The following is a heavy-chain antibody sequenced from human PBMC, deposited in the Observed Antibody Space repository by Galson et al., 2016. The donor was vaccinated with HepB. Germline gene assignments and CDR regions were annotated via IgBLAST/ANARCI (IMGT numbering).Heavy chain of an antibody. CDR1: GFNFIHYA. Sequence: SLPLSRPPSGFNFIHYAMGWLRQTPGTGLECVCMISGSPASTYYADSVTGGFSISRDKTRNTLYVQLNSLRAEDTAIYYCAKMKYNGSGSLSTFDIWGPGTMVTVSS. V-gene: IGHV3-23*01. D-gene: IGHD3-10*01. J-gene: IGHJ3*02. CDR3: AKMKYNGSGSLSTFDI. CDR2: ISGSPAST.